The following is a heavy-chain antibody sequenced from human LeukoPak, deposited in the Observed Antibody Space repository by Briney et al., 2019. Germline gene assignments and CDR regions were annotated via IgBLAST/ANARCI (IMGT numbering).Heavy chain of an antibody. CDR1: GGSISSGGYS. Sequence: PSQTLSLTCAVSGGSISSGGYSWSWIRQPPGKGLEWIGYIYHSGSTYYNPPLKSRVTISVDRSKNQFSLKLSSVTAADTAVYYCARGVPYNWFDPWGQGTLVTVSS. CDR3: ARGVPYNWFDP. CDR2: IYHSGST. J-gene: IGHJ5*02. V-gene: IGHV4-30-2*01.